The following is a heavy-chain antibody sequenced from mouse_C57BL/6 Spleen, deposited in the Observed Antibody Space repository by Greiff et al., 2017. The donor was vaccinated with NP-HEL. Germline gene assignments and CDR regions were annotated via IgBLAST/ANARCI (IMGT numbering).Heavy chain of an antibody. CDR2: ISYDGSN. Sequence: ESGPGLVKPSQSLSLTCSVTGYSITSGYYWNWIRQFPGNKLEWMGYISYDGSNNYNPSLKNRISITRDTSKNQFFLKLNSVTTEDTATYYCARDEYTPGFDYWGQGTTLTVSS. D-gene: IGHD2-10*02. J-gene: IGHJ2*01. CDR3: ARDEYTPGFDY. V-gene: IGHV3-6*01. CDR1: GYSITSGYY.